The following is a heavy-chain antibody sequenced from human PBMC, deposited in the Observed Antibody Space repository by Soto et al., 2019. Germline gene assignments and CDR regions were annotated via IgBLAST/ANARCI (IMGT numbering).Heavy chain of an antibody. D-gene: IGHD2-21*01. CDR1: GFTFNDYW. CDR2: IGNEGADA. CDR3: ARDPHGANPLWAHDAFDA. Sequence: EVQMVESGGDLVQPGGSLRVSCAASGFTFNDYWMHWVRQVPGKGLVWVSRIGNEGADASYADFVKGRFTISRDNGKNTLYLQMNSLRVEDTAVYYCARDPHGANPLWAHDAFDAWGKGTMVTVSS. J-gene: IGHJ3*01. V-gene: IGHV3-74*01.